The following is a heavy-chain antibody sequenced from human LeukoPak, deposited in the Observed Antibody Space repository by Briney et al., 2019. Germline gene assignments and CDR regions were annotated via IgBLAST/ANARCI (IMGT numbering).Heavy chain of an antibody. Sequence: SETLSLTCTVSGGSISSSSYYWGWIRQPPGKGLEWIGSIYYSGSTCYNPSLKSRVTISVDTSKNQFSLKLRSVTAADTAVYYCARDLGVVSHYPNWGQGTLVTVSS. CDR1: GGSISSSSYY. D-gene: IGHD1-26*01. CDR3: ARDLGVVSHYPN. V-gene: IGHV4-39*07. CDR2: IYYSGST. J-gene: IGHJ4*02.